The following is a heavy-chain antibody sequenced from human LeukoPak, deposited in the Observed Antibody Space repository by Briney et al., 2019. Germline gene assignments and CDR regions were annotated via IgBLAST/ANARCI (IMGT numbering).Heavy chain of an antibody. D-gene: IGHD3-10*01. Sequence: GRSLRLSCAASGFTFSSYGMHWVRQAPGKGLEWVAVIWYDGSHKYYADSVKGRFTISRDNSKNTLHLQMNSLRAEDTAVYYCARDLLLWFGELSGDSDYWGQGTLVTVSS. CDR3: ARDLLLWFGELSGDSDY. V-gene: IGHV3-33*01. CDR1: GFTFSSYG. J-gene: IGHJ4*02. CDR2: IWYDGSHK.